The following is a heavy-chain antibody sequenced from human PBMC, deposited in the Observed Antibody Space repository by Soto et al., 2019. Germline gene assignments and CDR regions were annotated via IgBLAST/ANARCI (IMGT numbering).Heavy chain of an antibody. J-gene: IGHJ4*02. CDR2: ISGNAGRT. CDR1: GFSFSNYA. V-gene: IGHV3-23*01. Sequence: PGGSLRLSCAASGFSFSNYAVGWVRQTPGKGLEWVSVISGNAGRTYYADSVKGRFTISRDNSRETLSLQMDSLRADDTAVYYCAKDQASGQGSFDSWGQGTLVTVSS. CDR3: AKDQASGQGSFDS.